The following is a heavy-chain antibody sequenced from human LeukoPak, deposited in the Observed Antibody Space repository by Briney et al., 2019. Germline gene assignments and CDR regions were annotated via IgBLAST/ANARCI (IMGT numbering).Heavy chain of an antibody. J-gene: IGHJ5*02. CDR3: ARAAADVS. Sequence: ASVKLSCKASGYTFTSYFIHWVRQAPGQGLEWMGWINPRSGGTKYVQRFQGRVTMTRDTSISTAYMELSSVISDDTAVYYCARAAADVSWGQGTLVTVSS. D-gene: IGHD3-10*02. CDR2: INPRSGGT. V-gene: IGHV1-2*02. CDR1: GYTFTSYF.